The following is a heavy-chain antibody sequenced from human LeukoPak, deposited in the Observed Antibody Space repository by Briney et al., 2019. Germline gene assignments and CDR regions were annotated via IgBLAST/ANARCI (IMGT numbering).Heavy chain of an antibody. CDR3: AKDWSRGYSYGYSPFDY. CDR1: GFTFSDQS. J-gene: IGHJ4*02. Sequence: PGGSLRLSCAASGFTFSDQSMNWVRQAPGKGLEWVSSISANSLHIFYADSVKGRFTISRDISKNTLYLQMNSLRAEDTAVYYCAKDWSRGYSYGYSPFDYWGQGTLVTVSS. CDR2: ISANSLHI. D-gene: IGHD5-18*01. V-gene: IGHV3-21*04.